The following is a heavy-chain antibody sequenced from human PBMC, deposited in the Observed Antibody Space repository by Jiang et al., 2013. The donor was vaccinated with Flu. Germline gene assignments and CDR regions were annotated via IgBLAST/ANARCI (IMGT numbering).Heavy chain of an antibody. CDR1: GYSFPSYW. V-gene: IGHV5-51*03. CDR2: IYPGDSDT. D-gene: IGHD2-2*01. J-gene: IGHJ3*02. CDR3: ARRRYCSSTSCYGFDI. Sequence: GAEVKKPGESLKISCKGSGYSFPSYWIGWVRQMPGKGLEWMAIIYPGDSDTRYSPSSQGQVTISADKSTSTAYLQWSSLKASDTAMYYCARRRYCSSTSCYGFDIWGQGTMVTVSS.